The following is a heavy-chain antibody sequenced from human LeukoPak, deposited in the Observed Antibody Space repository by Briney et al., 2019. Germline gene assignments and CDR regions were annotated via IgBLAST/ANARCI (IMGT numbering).Heavy chain of an antibody. CDR1: GFTFSSFA. CDR3: ARSVYGGYQVDY. Sequence: GGSLRLSCAASGFTFSSFAMEWVRLAPGKGLEWVAVISHDGSDENYADSVKGRFTISRDNSKNTLYLQMNSLRAEDTAVYYCARSVYGGYQVDYWGQGTLVAVSS. V-gene: IGHV3-30-3*01. CDR2: ISHDGSDE. J-gene: IGHJ4*02. D-gene: IGHD5-12*01.